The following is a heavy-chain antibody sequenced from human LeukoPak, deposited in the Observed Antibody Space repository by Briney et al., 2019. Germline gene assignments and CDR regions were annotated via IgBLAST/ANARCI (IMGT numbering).Heavy chain of an antibody. CDR2: LNARNDNT. V-gene: IGHV1-3*01. CDR3: ARSIVAAGSGPRFDF. J-gene: IGHJ4*02. CDR1: GYTLPKYA. Sequence: VSVRVSCMASGYTLPKYALRCVPHAPGQRSEWRGWLNARNDNTKYTQKLQRRVTITSDTSASTAYMKLRSLRSEDTAVYYCARSIVAAGSGPRFDFWGEGTLVTVSS. D-gene: IGHD6-13*01.